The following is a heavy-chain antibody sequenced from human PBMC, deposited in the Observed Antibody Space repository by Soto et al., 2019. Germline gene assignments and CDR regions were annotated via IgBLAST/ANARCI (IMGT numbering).Heavy chain of an antibody. D-gene: IGHD2-15*01. CDR1: GGTFGSYA. CDR2: IIPIFATA. J-gene: IGHJ6*02. Sequence: QVQLVQSGAEVKKPGSSVKVSCKAPGGTFGSYAISWVRQAPGQGLEWMGGIIPIFATAKYAQKFQGRVTITADESTSTGYMELSSLRSEDTAVYYCARSQGGSSSLDIYYYYYYGMDVWGQGTTVTVSS. V-gene: IGHV1-69*01. CDR3: ARSQGGSSSLDIYYYYYYGMDV.